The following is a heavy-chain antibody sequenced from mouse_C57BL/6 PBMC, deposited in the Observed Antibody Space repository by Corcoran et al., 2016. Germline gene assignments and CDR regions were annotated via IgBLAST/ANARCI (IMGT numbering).Heavy chain of an antibody. CDR3: TTFYYGSSYFDY. D-gene: IGHD1-1*01. Sequence: EVQLQQSGAELVRPGASVKLSCTASGFNIKDYYMHWVKQRPEQGLEWIGRIDPEDGDTEYAPKFQGKATMTADTSSNTAYLQLSSLTSEDTAVYYCTTFYYGSSYFDYGGQGTTLTVSS. J-gene: IGHJ2*01. CDR1: GFNIKDYY. V-gene: IGHV14-1*01. CDR2: IDPEDGDT.